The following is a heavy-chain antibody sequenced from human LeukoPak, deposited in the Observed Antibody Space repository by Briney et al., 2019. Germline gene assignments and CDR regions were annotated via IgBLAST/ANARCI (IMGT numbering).Heavy chain of an antibody. J-gene: IGHJ4*02. CDR3: ARGYLGGYSS. D-gene: IGHD6-13*01. CDR2: IYYSGST. CDR1: GGSISSSSYY. V-gene: IGHV4-39*07. Sequence: PSETLSLTCTVSGGSISSSSYYWGWIRQPPGKGLEWIGSIYYSGSTNYNPSLKSRVTISVDTSKNQFSLKLSSVTAADTAVYYCARGYLGGYSSWGQGTLVTVSS.